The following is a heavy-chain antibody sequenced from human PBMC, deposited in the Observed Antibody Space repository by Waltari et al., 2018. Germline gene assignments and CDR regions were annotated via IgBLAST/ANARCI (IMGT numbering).Heavy chain of an antibody. CDR2: ISGSGGST. J-gene: IGHJ4*02. CDR3: AKMYGDYRFFDY. D-gene: IGHD4-17*01. V-gene: IGHV3-23*01. CDR1: GFTFSSYA. Sequence: EVQLLESGGGLVQPGGSMRLSCAASGFTFSSYAMTWVRKAPGKGLEWVSAISGSGGSTYYADSVKGRFTISRDNSKNTLYLQMNSLRAEDTAVYYCAKMYGDYRFFDYWGQGTLVTVSS.